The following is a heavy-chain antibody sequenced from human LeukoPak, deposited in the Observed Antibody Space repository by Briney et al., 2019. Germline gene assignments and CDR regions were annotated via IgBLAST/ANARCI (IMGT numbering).Heavy chain of an antibody. D-gene: IGHD3-22*01. Sequence: GASLKISTKGSGYGFTSYWLGWVRRQPGKGLEWMGIIYPGDSDTRYSPSFQGQVTISADKSNSPVYLQWSSLKASDTAMYYCARLSYEEGYFDYWGQGTLVTVSS. CDR2: IYPGDSDT. J-gene: IGHJ4*02. CDR1: GYGFTSYW. V-gene: IGHV5-51*01. CDR3: ARLSYEEGYFDY.